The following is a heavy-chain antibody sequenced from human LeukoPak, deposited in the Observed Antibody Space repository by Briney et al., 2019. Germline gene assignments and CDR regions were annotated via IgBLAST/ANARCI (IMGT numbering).Heavy chain of an antibody. J-gene: IGHJ4*02. CDR2: ISAYNGNT. CDR3: ARDARNYYDSSVDY. Sequence: ASVKVSCKASGYTFTSYGISWVRQAPGQGLEWMGWISAYNGNTNYAQKLQGRVTMTTDTSTSTAYMELRSLRSDDTAVYYCARDARNYYDSSVDYWGQGTLVTVSS. CDR1: GYTFTSYG. D-gene: IGHD3-22*01. V-gene: IGHV1-18*01.